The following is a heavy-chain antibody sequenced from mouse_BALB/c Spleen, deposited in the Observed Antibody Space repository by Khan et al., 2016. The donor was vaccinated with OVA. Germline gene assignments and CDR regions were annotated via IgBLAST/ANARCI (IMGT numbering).Heavy chain of an antibody. D-gene: IGHD2-13*01. V-gene: IGHV1S135*01. CDR2: IDPFNGGT. CDR3: TRLGTTGWFAY. Sequence: VQLKESGPELMKPGASVKISCKASGYSFTNYYIHWVKQSHGQSLEWIGYIDPFNGGTNYNQKFKGTATLTVDKSSSTAYMHLSSLTSADSAVYYCTRLGTTGWFAYWGQGTLVTVSA. J-gene: IGHJ3*01. CDR1: GYSFTNYY.